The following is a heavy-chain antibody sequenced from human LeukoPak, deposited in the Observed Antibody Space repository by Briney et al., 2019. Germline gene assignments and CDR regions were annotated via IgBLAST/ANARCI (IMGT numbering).Heavy chain of an antibody. J-gene: IGHJ5*02. D-gene: IGHD4/OR15-4a*01. Sequence: GGSLRLSCAASGFTFSGSAMHWVRQASGKGLEWVGRIRSKANSYATAYAASVKGRFTISRDDSKDTAYLQMNSLKTEDTAVYYCTRESHDYGWQEGSWFDPWGQGTLVTVSS. CDR1: GFTFSGSA. V-gene: IGHV3-73*01. CDR3: TRESHDYGWQEGSWFDP. CDR2: IRSKANSYAT.